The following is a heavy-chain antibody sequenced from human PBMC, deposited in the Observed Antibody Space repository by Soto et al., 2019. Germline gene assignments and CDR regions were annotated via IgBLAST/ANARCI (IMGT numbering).Heavy chain of an antibody. V-gene: IGHV3-9*01. CDR2: ISWNSGSI. CDR1: GFTFDDYA. D-gene: IGHD2-2*01. Sequence: SLRLSCAASGFTFDDYAMHWVRQAPGEGLEWVSGISWNSGSIGYADSVKGRFTISRDNAKNSLYLQMNSLRAEDTALYYCAKEGDIVVVPAAPTGYFDYWGQGTLVTVSS. J-gene: IGHJ4*02. CDR3: AKEGDIVVVPAAPTGYFDY.